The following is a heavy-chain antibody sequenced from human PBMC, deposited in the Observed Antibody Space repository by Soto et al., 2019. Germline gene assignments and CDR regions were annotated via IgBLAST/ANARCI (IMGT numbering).Heavy chain of an antibody. J-gene: IGHJ2*01. CDR1: GFTFSDYY. CDR3: ARQGTTLGVGMDWYLDL. D-gene: IGHD3-3*01. Sequence: LRLSCAASGFTFSDYYMSWVRQAPGKGVEWLAYISSSGSIVKFADSVKGRFTISRDNAKRSLFLQMNSLRAEDTAVYYYARQGTTLGVGMDWYLDLWGRGTLVTVSS. V-gene: IGHV3-11*01. CDR2: ISSSGSIV.